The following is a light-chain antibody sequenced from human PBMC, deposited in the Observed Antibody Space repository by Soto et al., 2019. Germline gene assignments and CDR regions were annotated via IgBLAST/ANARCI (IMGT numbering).Light chain of an antibody. CDR3: QQYNSYPYS. CDR2: DAS. CDR1: QSISSW. V-gene: IGKV1-5*01. Sequence: DIQMTQSPSTLSASVGDRVTITCRASQSISSWLAWYQQKPGKAPKLLIYDASGLESGVPSRFSGSGSGTEFTLTISSLKPDDFETYYCQQYNSYPYSFGQGTKLEIK. J-gene: IGKJ2*01.